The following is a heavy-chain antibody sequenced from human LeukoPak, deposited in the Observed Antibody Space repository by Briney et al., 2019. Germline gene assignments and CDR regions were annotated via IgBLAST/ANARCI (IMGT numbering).Heavy chain of an antibody. CDR1: GYTFTSYY. CDR3: ARYWNYQGWFDP. V-gene: IGHV1-69*13. J-gene: IGHJ5*02. Sequence: SVKVSCKASGYTFTSYYMHWVRQAPGQGLEWMGGIIPIFGTANYAQKFQGRVTITADESTSTAYMELSSLRSEDTAVYYCARYWNYQGWFDPWGQGTLVTVSS. D-gene: IGHD1-7*01. CDR2: IIPIFGTA.